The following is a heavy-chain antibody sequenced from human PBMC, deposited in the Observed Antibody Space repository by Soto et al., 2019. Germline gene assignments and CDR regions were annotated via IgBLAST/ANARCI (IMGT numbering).Heavy chain of an antibody. CDR1: GGTFSSYA. Sequence: QVQLVQSGAEVKKPGSSVKVSCKASGGTFSSYAISWVRQAPGQGLEWMGGIIPIFGTANYAQKFQGRVTITADEHTSTAYMELSSLRSEDTAVYYWARRRVEMATIREGYYFDYWGQGTLVTVSS. D-gene: IGHD5-12*01. CDR3: ARRRVEMATIREGYYFDY. J-gene: IGHJ4*02. CDR2: IIPIFGTA. V-gene: IGHV1-69*12.